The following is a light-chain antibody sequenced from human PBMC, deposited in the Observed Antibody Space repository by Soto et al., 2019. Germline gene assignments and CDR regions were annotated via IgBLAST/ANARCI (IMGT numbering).Light chain of an antibody. V-gene: IGLV3-21*03. Sequence: SYELTQPPSVSVAPGRTATITCGGNNIGSKSVHWYQQRPGQAPVLVVYDDGDRPSGIPERFAGSNSGNTATLTISRVEAGDEADYYCQVWESSSGHYVFGSGTKVHRP. CDR1: NIGSKS. CDR2: DDG. CDR3: QVWESSSGHYV. J-gene: IGLJ1*01.